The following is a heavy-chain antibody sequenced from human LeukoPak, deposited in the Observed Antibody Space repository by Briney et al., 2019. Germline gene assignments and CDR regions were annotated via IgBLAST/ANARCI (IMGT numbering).Heavy chain of an antibody. J-gene: IGHJ4*02. CDR2: IYYSGST. Sequence: PSETLSLTCTVSGGSISSYYWSWIRQPPGKGLEWIGYIYYSGSTNYNPSLKSRVTISVDTSKNQFSLRLSSVTAADTAVYYCARAVTRQIFGVVPGALDYWGQGTLVTVSS. CDR1: GGSISSYY. V-gene: IGHV4-59*01. CDR3: ARAVTRQIFGVVPGALDY. D-gene: IGHD3-3*01.